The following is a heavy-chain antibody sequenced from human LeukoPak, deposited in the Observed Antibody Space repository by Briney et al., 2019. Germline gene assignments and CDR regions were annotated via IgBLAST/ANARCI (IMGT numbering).Heavy chain of an antibody. J-gene: IGHJ4*02. V-gene: IGHV4-59*07. CDR2: VHYSGTT. Sequence: SDTLSLTCTVSDGFITNYYWSWVRQPPGKGLEFIGYVHYSGTTNYNPSLRSRVTISIDMSKKHFFLKLNSVTAADTAVYYCATGYGDFRVEGRYFYSWGQGTLVTVSS. D-gene: IGHD4-17*01. CDR1: DGFITNYY. CDR3: ATGYGDFRVEGRYFYS.